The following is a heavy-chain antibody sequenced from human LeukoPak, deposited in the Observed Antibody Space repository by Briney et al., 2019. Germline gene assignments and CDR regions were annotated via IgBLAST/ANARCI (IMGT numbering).Heavy chain of an antibody. V-gene: IGHV2-5*02. J-gene: IGHJ4*02. Sequence: SGPTLVNPTQTLTLTCTFSGFSLNTRGVGVGWIRQPPGRALEWLALIYWDDDRRYSPSLKSRLTITKDTSRNQVVLTMTNMDPVDTAAYFCAHRKNYYDSSVFDNWGQGTLVTVSS. CDR3: AHRKNYYDSSVFDN. CDR1: GFSLNTRGVG. CDR2: IYWDDDR. D-gene: IGHD3-22*01.